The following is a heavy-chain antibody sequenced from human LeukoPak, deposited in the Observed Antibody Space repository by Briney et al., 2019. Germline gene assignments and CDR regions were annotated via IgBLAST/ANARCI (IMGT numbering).Heavy chain of an antibody. V-gene: IGHV1-2*02. D-gene: IGHD6-19*01. CDR3: ARDRGLSRPLAGGNNYFDP. CDR2: INPNSGGT. J-gene: IGHJ5*02. CDR1: GYTFTGYF. Sequence: ASVTVSCKASGYTFTGYFLHWVRQAPGQGLEWMGWINPNSGGTNYAQKVKGRVTMTRDTSIATAYMELIRLTSDDTAVYYRARDRGLSRPLAGGNNYFDPWGQGTLVTVSS.